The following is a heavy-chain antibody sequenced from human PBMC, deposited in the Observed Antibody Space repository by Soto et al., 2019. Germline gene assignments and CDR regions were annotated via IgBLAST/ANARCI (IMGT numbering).Heavy chain of an antibody. J-gene: IGHJ4*02. Sequence: GGSLRLSCTASGFTFGVYAMSWVRQAPGKGLEWVGFIRSKAYGGTTEYAASVKGRFTISRDDSKSIAYLQMNSLKTEDTAVYYCIPHYDSSGYYDYWGQGTLVTVSS. CDR2: IRSKAYGGTT. CDR1: GFTFGVYA. CDR3: IPHYDSSGYYDY. D-gene: IGHD3-22*01. V-gene: IGHV3-49*04.